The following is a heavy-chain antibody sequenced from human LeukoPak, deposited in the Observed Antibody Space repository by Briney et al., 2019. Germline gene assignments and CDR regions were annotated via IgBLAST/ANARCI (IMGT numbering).Heavy chain of an antibody. CDR1: GFTFSSYA. CDR3: AKAGSVHVLRFLEWLLFPFDY. D-gene: IGHD3-3*01. CDR2: ISGSGGST. V-gene: IGHV3-23*01. J-gene: IGHJ4*02. Sequence: GGSLRLSCAASGFTFSSYAMSWVRQAPGKGLEWVSAISGSGGSTYYADSVKGRFTISKDNSKNTLYLQMNSLRAEDTAVYYCAKAGSVHVLRFLEWLLFPFDYWGQGTLVTVSS.